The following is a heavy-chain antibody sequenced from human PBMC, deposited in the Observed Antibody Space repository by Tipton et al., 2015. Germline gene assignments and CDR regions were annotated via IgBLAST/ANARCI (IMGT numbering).Heavy chain of an antibody. CDR3: GRLSYGRGFF. D-gene: IGHD3-22*01. Sequence: SLRLSCTASGFTFSNYWMTWVRQAPGKGLEWVANIKPDGTESYYVDSVKGRFTFSRDNAKNSLYLQMSSLRAEDTAVYYCGRLSYGRGFFWGQGILVTVSS. CDR1: GFTFSNYW. V-gene: IGHV3-7*01. J-gene: IGHJ4*02. CDR2: IKPDGTES.